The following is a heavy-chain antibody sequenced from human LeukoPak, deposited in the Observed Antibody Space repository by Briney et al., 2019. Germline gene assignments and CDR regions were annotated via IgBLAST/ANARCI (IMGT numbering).Heavy chain of an antibody. J-gene: IGHJ6*03. CDR3: AKDRSSSWYPSYMDV. D-gene: IGHD6-13*01. Sequence: GGSPRLSCADSGFTFSNYAMIWVREAPVKGLGRVAGISAIGGSTYYADSLKGRFTISRDNSKNTLYLQMNSLRAEDTAVYYCAKDRSSSWYPSYMDVWGKGTTVTVSS. V-gene: IGHV3-23*01. CDR1: GFTFSNYA. CDR2: ISAIGGST.